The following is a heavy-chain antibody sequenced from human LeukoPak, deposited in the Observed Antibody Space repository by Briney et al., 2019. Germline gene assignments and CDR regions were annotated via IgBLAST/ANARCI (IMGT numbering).Heavy chain of an antibody. CDR1: GFTFSSYS. J-gene: IGHJ4*02. Sequence: PGGSLRLSCAASGFTFSSYSMNWVRQAPGKGLEWVSSISSSGSYIYYADSVKGRFTISRDNAKNSLYLQMNSLRAEDTAVYYCARDWGGSGSYDWGQGTLVTVSS. D-gene: IGHD3-10*01. V-gene: IGHV3-21*01. CDR3: ARDWGGSGSYD. CDR2: ISSSGSYI.